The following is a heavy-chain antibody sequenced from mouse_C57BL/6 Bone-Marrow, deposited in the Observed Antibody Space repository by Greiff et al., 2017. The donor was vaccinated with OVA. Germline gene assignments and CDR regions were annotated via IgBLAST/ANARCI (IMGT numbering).Heavy chain of an antibody. CDR2: IDPSDSYT. V-gene: IGHV1-69*01. J-gene: IGHJ3*01. D-gene: IGHD1-1*01. CDR1: GYTFTSYW. CDR3: ARRGRYYGISTPFAY. Sequence: QVQLKQPGAELVMPGASVKLSCKASGYTFTSYWMHWVKQRPGQGLEWIGEIDPSDSYTNYNQKFKGKSTLTVDKSSSTAYMQLSSLTSEDAAVYYCARRGRYYGISTPFAYWGQGTLVTVSA.